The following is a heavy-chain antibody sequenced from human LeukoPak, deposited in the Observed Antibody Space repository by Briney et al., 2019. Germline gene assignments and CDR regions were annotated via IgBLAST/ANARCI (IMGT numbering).Heavy chain of an antibody. CDR1: GFTLRSYG. CDR3: ARGRVGVLWSKRVFDY. V-gene: IGHV3-21*06. J-gene: IGHJ4*02. Sequence: GGSLRLSCVASGFTLRSYGLNWVRQAPGKGLEWVSFISTSSSYIYYGDSVKGRFTISRDNAKNSLFLQMNSLRAEDTAVYYCARGRVGVLWSKRVFDYWGQGTLVTVSS. D-gene: IGHD3-10*01. CDR2: ISTSSSYI.